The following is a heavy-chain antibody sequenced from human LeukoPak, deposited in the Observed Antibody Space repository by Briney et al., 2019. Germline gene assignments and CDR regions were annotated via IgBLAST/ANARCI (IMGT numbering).Heavy chain of an antibody. Sequence: PSETLSLTCTVSGGSINNNIHYWGWIRQPPGKGLEWIGTIFYSGQTYYSPSLKSRVTISVDTSKNQFSLKLRSVTAADTAVYYCARVGGGFWSGYYFDYWGQGTLVTVSS. J-gene: IGHJ4*02. D-gene: IGHD3-3*01. CDR3: ARVGGGFWSGYYFDY. V-gene: IGHV4-39*07. CDR1: GGSINNNIHY. CDR2: IFYSGQT.